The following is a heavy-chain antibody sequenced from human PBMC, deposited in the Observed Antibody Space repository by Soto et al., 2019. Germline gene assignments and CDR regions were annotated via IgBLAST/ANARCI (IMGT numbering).Heavy chain of an antibody. D-gene: IGHD6-19*01. CDR1: GGSFSGYY. Sequence: SETLSLTCAVYGGSFSGYYWSWIRQPPGKGLEWIGEINHSGSTNYNPSLKSRVTISVDTSKNQFSLKLSSVTAADTAVYYCARGVTYSSGWRPIRGGMDVWGQGTTVTVSS. CDR3: ARGVTYSSGWRPIRGGMDV. V-gene: IGHV4-34*01. J-gene: IGHJ6*02. CDR2: INHSGST.